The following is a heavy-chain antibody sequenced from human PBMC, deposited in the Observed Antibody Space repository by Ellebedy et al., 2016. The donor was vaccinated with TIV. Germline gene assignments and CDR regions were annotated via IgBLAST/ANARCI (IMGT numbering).Heavy chain of an antibody. J-gene: IGHJ4*02. CDR1: GGSFSGYY. Sequence: GSLRLSCAVYGGSFSGYYWSWIRQPPGKGLEWIGEINHSGSTNYNPSLKSRVTISVDTSKNQFSLKLSSVTAADTAVYYCARGTAPPRIVVVVAATYDYWGQGTLVTVSS. CDR2: INHSGST. V-gene: IGHV4-34*01. D-gene: IGHD2-15*01. CDR3: ARGTAPPRIVVVVAATYDY.